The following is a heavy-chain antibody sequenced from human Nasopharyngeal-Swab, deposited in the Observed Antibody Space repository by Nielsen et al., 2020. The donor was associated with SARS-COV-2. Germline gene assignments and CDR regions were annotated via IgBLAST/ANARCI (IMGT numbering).Heavy chain of an antibody. Sequence: ASVKVSCKASEYTFTSYAMNWVRQAPGQGLEWMGWINTNTGNPTYAQGFTGRFVFSLDTSVSTAYLQISSLKAEDTAVYYCARVRIVGATAFFDYWGQGTLVTVSS. CDR2: INTNTGNP. J-gene: IGHJ4*02. CDR3: ARVRIVGATAFFDY. D-gene: IGHD1-26*01. V-gene: IGHV7-4-1*02. CDR1: EYTFTSYA.